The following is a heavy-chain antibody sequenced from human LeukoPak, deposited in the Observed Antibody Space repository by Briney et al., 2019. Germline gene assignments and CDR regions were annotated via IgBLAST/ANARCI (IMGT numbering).Heavy chain of an antibody. D-gene: IGHD5-12*01. Sequence: GSLRLSCAASGFTFSSYSMNWVRQAPGKGLEWVSSISSSSSYIYYADSVKGRFTISRDNAKNSLYLQMNSLRAEDTAVYYCARDRSEDSGYRSYFDYWGQGTLVTVSS. V-gene: IGHV3-21*01. CDR3: ARDRSEDSGYRSYFDY. J-gene: IGHJ4*02. CDR1: GFTFSSYS. CDR2: ISSSSSYI.